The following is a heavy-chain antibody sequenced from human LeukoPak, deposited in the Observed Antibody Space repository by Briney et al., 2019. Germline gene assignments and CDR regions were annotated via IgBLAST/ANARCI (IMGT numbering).Heavy chain of an antibody. CDR2: IYHSGST. CDR1: GGSISSSNW. J-gene: IGHJ6*02. Sequence: PSETLSLTCAVSGGSISSSNWWSWVRQPPGKGLEWIGEIYHSGSTNYNPSLKSRVTISVDKSKNQFSLKLSSVTAADTAVYYCARLTGQLVHYYGMDVWGQGTTVTVSS. CDR3: ARLTGQLVHYYGMDV. D-gene: IGHD6-13*01. V-gene: IGHV4-4*02.